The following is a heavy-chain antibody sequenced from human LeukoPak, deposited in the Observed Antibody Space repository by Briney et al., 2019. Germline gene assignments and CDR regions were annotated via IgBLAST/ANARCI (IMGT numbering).Heavy chain of an antibody. J-gene: IGHJ4*02. Sequence: GGSLRLSCAASGFISSTYGIHWVRQAPGKGLEWVALVSYDENRTYYADSVKGRFTISRDNSKNALYLQMDSLRAEDTAFYYCAKAELGVDTFFDYWGQGTLVTVSS. CDR2: VSYDENRT. D-gene: IGHD3-3*01. CDR3: AKAELGVDTFFDY. CDR1: GFISSTYG. V-gene: IGHV3-30*18.